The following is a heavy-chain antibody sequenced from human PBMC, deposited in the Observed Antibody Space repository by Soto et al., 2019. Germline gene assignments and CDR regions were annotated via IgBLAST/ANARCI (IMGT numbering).Heavy chain of an antibody. CDR3: ARTAAAGKYYYGMDV. Sequence: GESLMISCKGSGYTLTRYWINWVRQMPGKGLECMGTIYPSDSDTSYSPSFQGQVTISADKSISTAYLQWSSLKASDTAMYYCARTAAAGKYYYGMDVWGQGTTVTVSS. CDR2: IYPSDSDT. J-gene: IGHJ6*02. V-gene: IGHV5-51*01. D-gene: IGHD6-13*01. CDR1: GYTLTRYW.